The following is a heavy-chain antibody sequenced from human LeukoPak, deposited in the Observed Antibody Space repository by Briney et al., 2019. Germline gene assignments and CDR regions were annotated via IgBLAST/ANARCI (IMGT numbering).Heavy chain of an antibody. Sequence: GGSLRLSCAASGFTVSSNYMSWVRQAPGKGLEWVSVIYSGGSTYYADSVKGRFTISRDNSKNTLYLQMNSLRAEDTAVYYCARGGDDYGWGGHWFDPWGQGTLVTVSS. CDR2: IYSGGST. CDR3: ARGGDDYGWGGHWFDP. D-gene: IGHD3-10*01. J-gene: IGHJ5*02. CDR1: GFTVSSNY. V-gene: IGHV3-53*01.